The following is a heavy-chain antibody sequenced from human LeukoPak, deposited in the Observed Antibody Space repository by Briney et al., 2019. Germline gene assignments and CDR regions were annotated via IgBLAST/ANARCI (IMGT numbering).Heavy chain of an antibody. Sequence: SETLSLTCTVSGGSISSYYWSWIRQPPGKGLEWIGYIYYSGSTNYNPSLKSRVTISVDPSKNQFSLKLSSVTAADTAVYYCAGWGFANSYYYYGMDVWGQGTTVTVSS. J-gene: IGHJ6*02. CDR3: AGWGFANSYYYYGMDV. V-gene: IGHV4-59*01. CDR1: GGSISSYY. D-gene: IGHD6-19*01. CDR2: IYYSGST.